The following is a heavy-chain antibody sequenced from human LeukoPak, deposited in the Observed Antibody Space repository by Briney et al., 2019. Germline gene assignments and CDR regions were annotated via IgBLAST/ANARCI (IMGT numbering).Heavy chain of an antibody. CDR3: AKGWRVVTASYYFDY. Sequence: TSETLSLTCAVSGGSFSGHYWNWIRQPPGKGLEWIGEINHGGSTNYNPSLKSRVTISVDTSQNQFSLRLSSVTAADTAVYYCAKGWRVVTASYYFDYWGQGTLVTVSS. J-gene: IGHJ4*02. V-gene: IGHV4-34*01. CDR1: GGSFSGHY. D-gene: IGHD2-21*02. CDR2: INHGGST.